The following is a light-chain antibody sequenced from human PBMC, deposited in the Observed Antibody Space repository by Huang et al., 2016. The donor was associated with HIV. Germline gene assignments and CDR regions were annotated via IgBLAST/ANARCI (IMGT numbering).Light chain of an antibody. Sequence: DIQMTQSPSSLSASVGDRVTIACRASQSLGTYINWYQQKPGKAPRLLIHVASSLQSGVPSRFSGSGSGTDFTLTISSLQPADFATYYCQQSYSALGLTFGGGTKVEIK. CDR2: VAS. CDR3: QQSYSALGLT. CDR1: QSLGTY. J-gene: IGKJ4*01. V-gene: IGKV1-39*01.